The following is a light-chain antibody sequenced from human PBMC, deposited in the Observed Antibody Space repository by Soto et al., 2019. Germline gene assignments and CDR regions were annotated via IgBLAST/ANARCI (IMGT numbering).Light chain of an antibody. CDR2: RAS. CDR3: QQYNNYWT. Sequence: DIQMTQSPSTLSASVGDRVTITCRASQSVNIWLAWYQQKPGKVPKLLIYRASNLESGVPSRFSGSGSGTEFTLTISSLQPDDFATYYCQQYNNYWTFGQGTKVEIK. V-gene: IGKV1-5*03. J-gene: IGKJ1*01. CDR1: QSVNIW.